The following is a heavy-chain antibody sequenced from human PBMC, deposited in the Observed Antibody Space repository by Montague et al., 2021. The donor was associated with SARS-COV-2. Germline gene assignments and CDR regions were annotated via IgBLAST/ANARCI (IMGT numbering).Heavy chain of an antibody. CDR2: TYYRSKWYN. CDR1: GDSVSSNSAA. CDR3: AREQQWLGAAYYYYGMDV. D-gene: IGHD6-19*01. V-gene: IGHV6-1*01. Sequence: CAISGDSVSSNSAAWNWIRQSPSRGLEWLGRTYYRSKWYNDYALSVKSRITINPDTSKNQFSLQLNSVTPEGTAVYYCAREQQWLGAAYYYYGMDVWGQGTTVTVSS. J-gene: IGHJ6*02.